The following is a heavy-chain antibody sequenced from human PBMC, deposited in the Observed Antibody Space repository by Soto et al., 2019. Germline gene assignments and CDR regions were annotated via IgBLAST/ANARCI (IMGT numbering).Heavy chain of an antibody. CDR3: ARDDGSGSSRFDY. D-gene: IGHD3-10*01. J-gene: IGHJ4*02. V-gene: IGHV4-31*03. Sequence: QVQLQESGPGLVKPSQTLSLTCTVSGGSISSGGYYWSWIRQHPGKALEWIGYIYYSGSTYYNPSLNSRVTISVDTSKNQFSLKLSSVTAADTAVYYCARDDGSGSSRFDYWGQGTLVTVSS. CDR2: IYYSGST. CDR1: GGSISSGGYY.